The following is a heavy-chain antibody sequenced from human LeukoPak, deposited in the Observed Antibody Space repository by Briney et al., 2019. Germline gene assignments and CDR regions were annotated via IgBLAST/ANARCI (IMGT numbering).Heavy chain of an antibody. V-gene: IGHV4-4*02. D-gene: IGHD3-3*01. CDR1: GGSISSSNW. CDR3: ARRRPRATIFGGPSSD. J-gene: IGHJ4*02. Sequence: SETLSLTCAVSGGSISSSNWWSWVRQPPGKGLEWIGEIYHSGSTNYNPSLKSRVTISVDTSKNQFSLKLSSVTAADTAVYYCARRRPRATIFGGPSSDWGQGTLVTVSS. CDR2: IYHSGST.